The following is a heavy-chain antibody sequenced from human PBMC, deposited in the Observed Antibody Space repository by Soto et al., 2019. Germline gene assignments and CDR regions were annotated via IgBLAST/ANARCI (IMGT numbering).Heavy chain of an antibody. D-gene: IGHD6-19*01. Sequence: ASVKVSFKASGYTFTGYYMHWVRQAPGQGLEWMGWINVSNENTDYAQRLQGWVTMTRDTSASTADMELSGLTSDDTAVDYCAKSKGGWTLDFWGPGTLVTVSS. V-gene: IGHV1-2*04. J-gene: IGHJ4*02. CDR3: AKSKGGWTLDF. CDR1: GYTFTGYY. CDR2: INVSNENT.